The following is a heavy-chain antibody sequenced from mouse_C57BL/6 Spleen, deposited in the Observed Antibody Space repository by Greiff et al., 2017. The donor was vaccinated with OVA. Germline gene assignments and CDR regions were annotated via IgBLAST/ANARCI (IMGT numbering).Heavy chain of an antibody. V-gene: IGHV1-26*01. CDR3: ARRLPFDY. J-gene: IGHJ2*01. CDR1: GYTFTDYY. Sequence: EVQLQQSGPELVKPGASVKISCKASGYTFTDYYMNWVKQSHGKSLEWIGDINPNNGGTSYNQKFKGKATLTVDKSSSTAYMELRSLTSEDSAVYYCARRLPFDYWGQGTTLTVSS. CDR2: INPNNGGT. D-gene: IGHD2-2*01.